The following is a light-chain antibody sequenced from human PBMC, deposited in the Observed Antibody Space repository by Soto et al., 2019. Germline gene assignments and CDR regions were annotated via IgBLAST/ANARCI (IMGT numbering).Light chain of an antibody. Sequence: QSARTQPASVSGSPGQSITISCTGTSSDVGSYNLVSWYQQHPGKAPKLMIYEGSKRPSGVSNRFSGSKSGNTASLTISGLQAEDEADYYCCSYAGSSTFDWVFGGGTKLTVL. CDR3: CSYAGSSTFDWV. J-gene: IGLJ3*02. V-gene: IGLV2-23*03. CDR2: EGS. CDR1: SSDVGSYNL.